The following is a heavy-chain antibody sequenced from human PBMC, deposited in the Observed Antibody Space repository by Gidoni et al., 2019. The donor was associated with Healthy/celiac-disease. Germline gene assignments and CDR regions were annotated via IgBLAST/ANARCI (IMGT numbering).Heavy chain of an antibody. D-gene: IGHD2-2*01. V-gene: IGHV3-30-3*01. CDR2: ISYDGSNK. CDR3: ARDLQRYCSSTSCWGFDY. J-gene: IGHJ4*02. CDR1: GFTFRSSA. Sequence: QVQLVESGGGVVQPGRSLRLPCAASGFTFRSSAMHWVRQAPGKGLEWVAVISYDGSNKYYADSVKGRFTISRDNSKNTLYLQMNSLRAEDTAVYYCARDLQRYCSSTSCWGFDYWGQGTLVTVSS.